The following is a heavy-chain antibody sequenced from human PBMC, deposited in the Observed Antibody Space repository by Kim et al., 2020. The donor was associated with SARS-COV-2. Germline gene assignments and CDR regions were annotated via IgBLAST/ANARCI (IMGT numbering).Heavy chain of an antibody. CDR3: ARDGKWEVTRGFHFDY. J-gene: IGHJ4*02. Sequence: DSVKGRFTVARDKAKNSLCLQMNSLRAEDTAVYYCARDGKWEVTRGFHFDYWGQGTLVTVSS. V-gene: IGHV3-11*06. D-gene: IGHD1-26*01.